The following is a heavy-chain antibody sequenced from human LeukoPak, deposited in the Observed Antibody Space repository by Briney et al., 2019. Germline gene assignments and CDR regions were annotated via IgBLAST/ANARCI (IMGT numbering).Heavy chain of an antibody. CDR3: ARSSDLYCSGGSCQRGD. V-gene: IGHV3-74*01. J-gene: IGHJ4*02. CDR1: GFTFSNYW. D-gene: IGHD2-15*01. Sequence: PGGSLRLSCAASGFTFSNYWMHWVRQAPGKGLVWVSRINSDGSRTSYADSVKGRFTISRDNAKNTLYLQMNSLRAEDTAVYYCARSSDLYCSGGSCQRGDWGQGTLVTVSS. CDR2: INSDGSRT.